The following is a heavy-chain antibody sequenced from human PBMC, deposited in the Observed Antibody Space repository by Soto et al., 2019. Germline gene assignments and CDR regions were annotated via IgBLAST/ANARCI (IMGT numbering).Heavy chain of an antibody. V-gene: IGHV3-48*03. D-gene: IGHD3-10*01. CDR1: GFTFSSYE. CDR2: ISSSGSTI. CDR3: ARDGGRGDYYYYYGMDV. Sequence: HPGGSLRLSCAASGFTFSSYEMNWVRQAPGKGLEWVSYISSSGSTIYYADSVKGRFTISRDNAKNSLYLQMNSLRAEDTAVYYCARDGGRGDYYYYYGMDVWGQGTTVTVSS. J-gene: IGHJ6*02.